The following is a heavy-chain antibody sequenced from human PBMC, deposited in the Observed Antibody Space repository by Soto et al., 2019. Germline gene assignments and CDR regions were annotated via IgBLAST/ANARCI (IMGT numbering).Heavy chain of an antibody. CDR1: GGSISSGGYS. J-gene: IGHJ4*02. V-gene: IGHV4-61*08. CDR2: IYYSGST. CDR3: ARDEGPYNWNDWRAYYFDY. Sequence: PSETLSLTCAVSGGSISSGGYSWSWIRQPPGKGLEWIGYIYYSGSTNYNPSLKSRVTISVDTSKNQFSLKLSSVTAADTAVYYCARDEGPYNWNDWRAYYFDYWGQGTLVTVSS. D-gene: IGHD1-20*01.